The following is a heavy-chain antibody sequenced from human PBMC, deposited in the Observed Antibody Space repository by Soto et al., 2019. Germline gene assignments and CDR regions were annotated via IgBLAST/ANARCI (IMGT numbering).Heavy chain of an antibody. Sequence: QITLKESGPTLVRPTQTLTLTCAFSGFSLSTSGVGVGWIRQPPGKALEWLAVIYWDDSKHYSPSLRSRLTITHDTSKTHVVLTTTNMDPMDTGTYYCAHKGPEDWPLDYWGQGTLVTVSS. CDR2: IYWDDSK. CDR1: GFSLSTSGVG. D-gene: IGHD3-9*01. J-gene: IGHJ4*02. V-gene: IGHV2-5*02. CDR3: AHKGPEDWPLDY.